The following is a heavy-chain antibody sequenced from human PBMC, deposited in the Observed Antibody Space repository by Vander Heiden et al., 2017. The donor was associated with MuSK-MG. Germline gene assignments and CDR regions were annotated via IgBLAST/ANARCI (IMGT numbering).Heavy chain of an antibody. Sequence: PGASVKVSCKASGYTFTGYYMHWVRQAPGQGLEWMGWINPNSGGTNDAQKFQGRVTMTRDTSISTAYMELSRLRSDDTAVYYCARASGSPEVDYWGQGTLVTVSS. V-gene: IGHV1-2*02. CDR2: INPNSGGT. CDR1: GYTFTGYY. D-gene: IGHD1-26*01. J-gene: IGHJ4*02. CDR3: ARASGSPEVDY.